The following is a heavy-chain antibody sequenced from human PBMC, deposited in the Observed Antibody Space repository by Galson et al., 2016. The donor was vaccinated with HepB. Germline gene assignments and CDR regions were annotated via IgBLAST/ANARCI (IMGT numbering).Heavy chain of an antibody. V-gene: IGHV4-39*01. Sequence: ETLSLTCTVSGDSISSSFDYWGWIRQPPGKGLEWIGTIYYTGSTYYNPSLKSRVTISIDTSKNQFSLVLTSVTAADTALYWCARLRGNALRYFDLWGRGTLVSVSS. CDR2: IYYTGST. CDR1: GDSISSSFDY. D-gene: IGHD4-23*01. J-gene: IGHJ2*01. CDR3: ARLRGNALRYFDL.